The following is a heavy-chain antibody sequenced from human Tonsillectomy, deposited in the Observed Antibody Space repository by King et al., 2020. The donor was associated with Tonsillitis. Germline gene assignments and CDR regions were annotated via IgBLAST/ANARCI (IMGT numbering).Heavy chain of an antibody. CDR1: GGSISSSSYY. CDR3: ARHSLKTRGYSYGYNWFDP. V-gene: IGHV4-39*01. J-gene: IGHJ5*02. Sequence: QLQESGPGLVKPSETLSLTCTVSGGSISSSSYYWGWIRQPPGKGLEWIGSIYYSGSTYYNPSLKSRVTISVDTSKNQFSLKLSSVTAADTAVYYCARHSLKTRGYSYGYNWFDPWGQGTLVTVSS. CDR2: IYYSGST. D-gene: IGHD5-18*01.